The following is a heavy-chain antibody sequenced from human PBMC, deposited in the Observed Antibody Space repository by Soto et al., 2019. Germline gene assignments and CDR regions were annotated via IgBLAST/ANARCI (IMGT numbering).Heavy chain of an antibody. D-gene: IGHD6-13*01. CDR1: GGSITSSGY. J-gene: IGHJ6*02. CDR2: IYGPGNT. CDR3: RSSSRYSKAV. Sequence: QLQLQESGPGLVKPSETLSLSCTVSGGSITSSGYWGWFRQPPGKGREWIGGIYGPGNTYYHPSRRRRVSTSADTSTNQFTLKLVSVTAADTAVYYCRSSSRYSKAVWGQGARVTVSS. V-gene: IGHV4-39*01.